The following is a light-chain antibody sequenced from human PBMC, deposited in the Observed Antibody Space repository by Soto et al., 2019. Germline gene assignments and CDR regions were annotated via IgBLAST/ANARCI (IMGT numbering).Light chain of an antibody. Sequence: QSALTQPASVSGSPGQSITISCSGTSSDVGSYDLVSWYQQHPGSAPKLMIYEGTKRPSGISNRFSGSKSDNTASLTISGLQAEDEADYYCCSYAGSKTYVIIGGGTKVTVL. CDR3: CSYAGSKTYVI. V-gene: IGLV2-23*01. CDR1: SSDVGSYDL. CDR2: EGT. J-gene: IGLJ2*01.